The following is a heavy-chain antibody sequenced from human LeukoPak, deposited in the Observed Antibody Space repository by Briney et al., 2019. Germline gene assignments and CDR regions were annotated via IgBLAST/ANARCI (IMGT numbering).Heavy chain of an antibody. J-gene: IGHJ4*02. CDR3: ARDRYVWGSYRYCADY. D-gene: IGHD3-16*02. CDR1: GFTFSSYA. CDR2: IAYDGSNK. V-gene: IGHV3-30-3*01. Sequence: GRSLRLSCAASGFTFSSYAMHWVRQAPGKGLEWVAVIAYDGSNKYYADSVKGRFTISRDNSKNTLYLQMNSLRGEDTAVYYCARDRYVWGSYRYCADYWGQGTLVTVSS.